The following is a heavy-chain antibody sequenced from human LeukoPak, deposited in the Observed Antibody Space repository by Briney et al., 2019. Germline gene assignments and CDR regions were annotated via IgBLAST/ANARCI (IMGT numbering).Heavy chain of an antibody. CDR1: GGSISSYY. D-gene: IGHD5-18*01. V-gene: IGHV4-59*08. CDR3: ARVDTAMVSLDY. CDR2: IYYSGST. J-gene: IGHJ4*02. Sequence: SETLSLTCTVSGGSISSYYWSWIRQPPGKGLEWIGYIYYSGSTNYNPSLKSRVTISVDTSENQFSLKLSSVTAADTAVYYCARVDTAMVSLDYWGQGTLVTVSS.